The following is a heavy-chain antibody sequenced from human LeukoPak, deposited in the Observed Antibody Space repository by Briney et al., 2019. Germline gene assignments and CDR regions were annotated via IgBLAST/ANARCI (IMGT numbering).Heavy chain of an antibody. D-gene: IGHD3-10*01. CDR2: INPNSGGT. V-gene: IGHV1-2*02. CDR1: GYTFTGYY. CDR3: ARDALNYGHLSPFDY. J-gene: IGHJ4*02. Sequence: EASVKVSCKASGYTFTGYYMHWVRQAPGQGLEWMGWINPNSGGTNYAQKFQGRVTMTRDTSISTAYMELSRLRSDDTAVYYCARDALNYGHLSPFDYWGQGTLVTVSS.